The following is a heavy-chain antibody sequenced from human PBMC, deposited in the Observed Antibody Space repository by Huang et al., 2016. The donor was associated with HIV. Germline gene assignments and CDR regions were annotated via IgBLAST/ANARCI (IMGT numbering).Heavy chain of an antibody. D-gene: IGHD5-18*01. CDR2: ISNEGSNN. V-gene: IGHV3-30-3*01. Sequence: QVQLVESGGGVVQPGRSLRLSCAASGFPFNNTAMHWVRQAPGRWLDWVAVISNEGSNNYYADSVKGRFTISRDSSKSTLFLHMTSLRTEDTAVYYCARAKDTWDAYDIWGQGTMVIVSS. J-gene: IGHJ3*02. CDR3: ARAKDTWDAYDI. CDR1: GFPFNNTA.